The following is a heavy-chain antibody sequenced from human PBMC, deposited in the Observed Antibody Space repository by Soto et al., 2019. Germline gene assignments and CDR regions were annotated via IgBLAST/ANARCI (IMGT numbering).Heavy chain of an antibody. CDR2: ISGSGGST. CDR3: AKMYSSSWFAWFDP. Sequence: GGSLRLSCAASGFTFSSYAMSWVRQAPGKGLEWVSAISGSGGSTYYADSVKDRFTISRDNSKNTLYLQMNSLRAEDTAVYYCAKMYSSSWFAWFDPWGQGTLVTVSS. J-gene: IGHJ5*02. D-gene: IGHD6-13*01. V-gene: IGHV3-23*01. CDR1: GFTFSSYA.